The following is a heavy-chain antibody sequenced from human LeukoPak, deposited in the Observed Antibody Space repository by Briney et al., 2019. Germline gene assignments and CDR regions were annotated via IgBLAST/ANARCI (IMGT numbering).Heavy chain of an antibody. CDR1: GYTFTSYD. Sequence: ASVKVSCKASGYTFTSYDINWVRQAPGQGLEWMGWINPNSGGTNYAQKFQGRVTMTRDTSISTAYMELSRLRSDDTAVYYCAAWGSGWFHFDYWGQGTLVTVSS. CDR2: INPNSGGT. CDR3: AAWGSGWFHFDY. D-gene: IGHD6-19*01. V-gene: IGHV1-2*02. J-gene: IGHJ4*02.